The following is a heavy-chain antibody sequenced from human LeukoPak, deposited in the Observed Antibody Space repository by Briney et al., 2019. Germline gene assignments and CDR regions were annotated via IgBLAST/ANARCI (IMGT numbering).Heavy chain of an antibody. CDR2: IWYDGSNK. V-gene: IGHV3-33*06. CDR1: GFTFSSYG. D-gene: IGHD3-10*01. Sequence: PGRSLRLSCAASGFTFSSYGMHWVRQAPGKGLEWVAVIWYDGSNKYYADSVKGRFTISRDNSKNTLYLQMNSLRAVDTAVYYCAKDHYGSGSYIDYWGQGTLVTVSS. J-gene: IGHJ4*02. CDR3: AKDHYGSGSYIDY.